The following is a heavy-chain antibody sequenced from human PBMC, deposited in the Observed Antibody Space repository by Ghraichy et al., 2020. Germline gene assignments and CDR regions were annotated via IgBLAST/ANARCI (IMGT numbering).Heavy chain of an antibody. CDR1: GGSISSYY. CDR2: IYYSGST. J-gene: IGHJ6*03. V-gene: IGHV4-59*08. CDR3: ARHGGGSSWPFYYYYYMDV. Sequence: SETLSLTCTVSGGSISSYYWSWIRQPPGKGLEWIGYIYYSGSTNYNPSLKSRVTISVDTSKNQFSLKLSSVTAADTAVYYCARHGGGSSWPFYYYYYMDVWGKGTTVTVSS. D-gene: IGHD6-13*01.